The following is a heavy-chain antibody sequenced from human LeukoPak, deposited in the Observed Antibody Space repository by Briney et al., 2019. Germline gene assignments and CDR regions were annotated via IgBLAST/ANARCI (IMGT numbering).Heavy chain of an antibody. CDR3: ARLRATYYYDSSGYYEAFDI. Sequence: GGSLRLSCAASGFTFSSYEMNWVRQAPGKGREWVSNISSSGSHIYYADSVKGRFTISRDNAKNSLYLQMNSLRAEDTAVYYCARLRATYYYDSSGYYEAFDIWGQGTMVTVSS. CDR1: GFTFSSYE. CDR2: ISSSGSHI. V-gene: IGHV3-48*03. D-gene: IGHD3-22*01. J-gene: IGHJ3*02.